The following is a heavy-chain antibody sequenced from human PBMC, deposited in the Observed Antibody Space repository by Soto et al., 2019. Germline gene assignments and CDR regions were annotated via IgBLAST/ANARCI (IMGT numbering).Heavy chain of an antibody. CDR3: ARSSAGVFGIIIEGSNCLAP. V-gene: IGHV1-46*02. D-gene: IGHD3-16*02. CDR2: INPNGGST. J-gene: IGHJ5*02. Sequence: GVSVKVSWKARGDTFDCNYIYWLHQATGHGLEWMGIINPNGGSTRFAQTFQGRITMTRDTSTSTVYMELRSLRSEDTAIYYCARSSAGVFGIIIEGSNCLAPWGQGSLVTVSS. CDR1: GDTFDCNY.